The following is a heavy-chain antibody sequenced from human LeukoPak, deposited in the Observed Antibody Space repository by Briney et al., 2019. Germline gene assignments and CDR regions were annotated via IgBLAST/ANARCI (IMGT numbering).Heavy chain of an antibody. V-gene: IGHV4-39*01. CDR3: ARHEKYYSYFDY. CDR2: IYYSRST. D-gene: IGHD3-16*01. J-gene: IGHJ4*02. Sequence: SETLSLTCTVSGGSISSSSYYWGWIRQPPGKGLEWIGSIYYSRSTYYNPSLKSRVTISVDTSKNQFSLKLSSVTAADTAVYYCARHEKYYSYFDYWGQGTLVTVSS. CDR1: GGSISSSSYY.